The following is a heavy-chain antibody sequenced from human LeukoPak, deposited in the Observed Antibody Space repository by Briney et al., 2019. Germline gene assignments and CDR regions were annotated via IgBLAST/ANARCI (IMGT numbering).Heavy chain of an antibody. CDR1: GGTFSSYA. J-gene: IGHJ4*02. CDR3: ARDMYGDLFEEGFDY. V-gene: IGHV1-69*05. CDR2: IIPIFGTA. D-gene: IGHD4-17*01. Sequence: GASVKVSCKASGGTFSSYAISWVRQAPGQGLEWMGGIIPIFGTANYAQKFQGRVTITTDESTSTAYMELSSLRSEDTAVYYCARDMYGDLFEEGFDYWGQGTLVTVSS.